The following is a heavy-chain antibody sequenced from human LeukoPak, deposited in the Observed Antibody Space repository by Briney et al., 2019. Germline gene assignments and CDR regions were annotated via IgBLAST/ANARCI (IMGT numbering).Heavy chain of an antibody. Sequence: ASVKVSCKASGYTFTSYGISWVRQAPGQGLEWMGWISAYNGNTNYAQKLQGRVTMATDTSTSTAYMELRSLRSDDTAVYYCARGMGITIFGVVIIQAFDFWGQGTLVPVSS. D-gene: IGHD3-3*01. J-gene: IGHJ4*02. CDR3: ARGMGITIFGVVIIQAFDF. CDR2: ISAYNGNT. V-gene: IGHV1-18*01. CDR1: GYTFTSYG.